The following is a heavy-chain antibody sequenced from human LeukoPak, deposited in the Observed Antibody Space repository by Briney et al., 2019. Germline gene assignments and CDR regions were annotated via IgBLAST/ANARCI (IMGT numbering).Heavy chain of an antibody. V-gene: IGHV3-21*01. Sequence: GGSLRLSCAASGFTFSSYSMNWVRQAPGKGLEWVSSISSSSSYIYYADSVKGRFTISRDNAKNSLYLQMNSLRAEDTAVYYCARVGYYYDSSGYYYPNYYYGMDVWGQGTTVTVSS. CDR2: ISSSSSYI. J-gene: IGHJ6*02. D-gene: IGHD3-22*01. CDR3: ARVGYYYDSSGYYYPNYYYGMDV. CDR1: GFTFSSYS.